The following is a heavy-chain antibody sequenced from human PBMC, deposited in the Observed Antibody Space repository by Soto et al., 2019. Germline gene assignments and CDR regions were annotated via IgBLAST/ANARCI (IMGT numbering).Heavy chain of an antibody. D-gene: IGHD2-2*01. V-gene: IGHV1-2*02. CDR2: INPKNGRE. CDR1: GYTFSDHY. J-gene: IGHJ6*02. Sequence: QVQLVQSGTEVKNPGATVKVSCKASGYTFSDHYIHWVRQAPGQGLEWMGWINPKNGREKNAEKFQGRVTMSSDTSIDAAYMELRRLTSDDTAVYFCTRLATFCSSDSCYESQFGMDVWGQGTTISVSS. CDR3: TRLATFCSSDSCYESQFGMDV.